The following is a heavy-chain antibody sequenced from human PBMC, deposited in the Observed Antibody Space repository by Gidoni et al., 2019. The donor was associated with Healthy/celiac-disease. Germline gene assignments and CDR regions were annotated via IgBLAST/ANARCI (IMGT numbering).Heavy chain of an antibody. J-gene: IGHJ4*02. Sequence: QVQLVQSGAEVKKPGSSVKVSCKASGGTFSSYAISWVRPAPGEGLEWMGGIIPIFGTANYAQKFQGRVTITADESTSTAYMELSSLRSGDTAVYYCVAKPWGYSYGWSDYWGQGTLVTVSS. CDR3: VAKPWGYSYGWSDY. D-gene: IGHD5-18*01. CDR1: GGTFSSYA. CDR2: IIPIFGTA. V-gene: IGHV1-69*01.